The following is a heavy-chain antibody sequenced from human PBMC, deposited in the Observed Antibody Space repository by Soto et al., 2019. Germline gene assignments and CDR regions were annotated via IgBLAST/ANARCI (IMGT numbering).Heavy chain of an antibody. J-gene: IGHJ6*02. D-gene: IGHD6-6*01. CDR3: ARDFVVAYYGMDV. V-gene: IGHV3-33*01. CDR1: GFTFSSYG. Sequence: QVQLVESGGGVVQPGRSLRLSCAASGFTFSSYGIHWVRQAPGKGLEWVAVIWYDGSNKYYADSVKGRFTISRDNSKNTLYLQMNSMRAEDTAVYYCARDFVVAYYGMDVWGQGTTVTVSS. CDR2: IWYDGSNK.